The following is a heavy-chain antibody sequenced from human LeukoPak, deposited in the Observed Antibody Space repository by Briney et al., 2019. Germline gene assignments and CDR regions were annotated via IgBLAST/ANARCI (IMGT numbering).Heavy chain of an antibody. D-gene: IGHD1-14*01. CDR2: ISSSSRTI. Sequence: GGSLRLSCAASGFTFNSYSMNWVRQAPGKGLECVSYISSSSRTINYADSVQGRFTISRDNAKISLYLQMNSLSAEDTAVYYCARDSGSPLPGYWGQGTLVTVSS. V-gene: IGHV3-48*04. CDR3: ARDSGSPLPGY. J-gene: IGHJ4*02. CDR1: GFTFNSYS.